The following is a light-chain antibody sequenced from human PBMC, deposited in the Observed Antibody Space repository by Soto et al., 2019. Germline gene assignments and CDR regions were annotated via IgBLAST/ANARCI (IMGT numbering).Light chain of an antibody. CDR2: DAS. J-gene: IGKJ3*01. V-gene: IGKV3-11*01. Sequence: EIVLTQSPATLSLSPGERATLSCRASQSVSSYLAWYQQKPGQAPRLLIYDASNRATGIPARFSGSGSGTDLTLPISSLEPEDFAVYYCQQRSNWLCVFTFSPGTKVDIK. CDR3: QQRSNWLCVFT. CDR1: QSVSSY.